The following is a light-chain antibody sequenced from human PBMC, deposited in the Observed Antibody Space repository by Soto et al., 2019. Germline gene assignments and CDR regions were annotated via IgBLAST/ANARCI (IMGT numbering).Light chain of an antibody. Sequence: QSALAQPPSVSGAPGQRVTISCTGSSSNIGTNNVHWYQHLPGAAPKVLIYANNNRPSGVPDRFSVSKSGTSASLAITGLQAEDEADYYCQSYDSNLNGLYVFGTGTKVTVL. CDR2: ANN. J-gene: IGLJ1*01. CDR3: QSYDSNLNGLYV. CDR1: SSNIGTNN. V-gene: IGLV1-40*01.